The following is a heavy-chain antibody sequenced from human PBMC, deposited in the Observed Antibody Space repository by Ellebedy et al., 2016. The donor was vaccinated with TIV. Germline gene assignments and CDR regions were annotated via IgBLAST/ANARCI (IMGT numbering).Heavy chain of an antibody. V-gene: IGHV3-21*04. J-gene: IGHJ5*02. D-gene: IGHD2-2*01. Sequence: GGSLRLXXAASGFTFSSYSMNWVRQAPGKGLEWVSSISSSSSYIYYADSVKGRFTISRDNAKNSLYLQMNSLRAEDTAVYYCASSVDIVVVPAADRWEGGSNWFNPWGQGTLVTVSS. CDR3: ASSVDIVVVPAADRWEGGSNWFNP. CDR2: ISSSSSYI. CDR1: GFTFSSYS.